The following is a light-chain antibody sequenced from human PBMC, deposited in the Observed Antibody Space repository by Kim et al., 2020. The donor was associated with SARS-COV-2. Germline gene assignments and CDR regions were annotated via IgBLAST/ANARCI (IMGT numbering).Light chain of an antibody. J-gene: IGKJ2*01. CDR3: QQLNSYPPT. CDR1: HGISVY. Sequence: GDRVTITCRTSHGISVYLAWHQQRPGEVPKLLIYAASTVHSGVPSRFSGSGSGTEFTLTISSLQPEDFATYYCQQLNSYPPTFGQGTKLEI. CDR2: AAS. V-gene: IGKV1-9*01.